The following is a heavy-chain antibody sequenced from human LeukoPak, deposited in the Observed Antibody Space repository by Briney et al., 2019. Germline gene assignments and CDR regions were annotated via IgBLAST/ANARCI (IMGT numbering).Heavy chain of an antibody. V-gene: IGHV3-7*03. J-gene: IGHJ6*02. CDR3: ARGGGLDV. CDR2: INHNGNVN. CDR1: GFTFGSYW. Sequence: GGSLRLSCAASGFTFGSYWMNWDRQAPGKGLEWVASINHNGNVNYYVDSVKGRFTISRDNAKNSLYLQMSNLRAEDTAVYFCARGGGLDVWGQGATVTVSS. D-gene: IGHD3-16*01.